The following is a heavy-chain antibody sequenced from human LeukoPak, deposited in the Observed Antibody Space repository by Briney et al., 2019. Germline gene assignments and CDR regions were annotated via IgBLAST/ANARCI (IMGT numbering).Heavy chain of an antibody. CDR1: GGTFSSYA. Sequence: SVKVSCKASGGTFSSYAISWVGQAPGQGLEWMGGIIPIFGTANYAQKFQGRVTIATDESTSTAYMELSSLRSEDAAVYYCAREGGGYCSSTSCPQVGYWGQGTLVTVSS. V-gene: IGHV1-69*05. J-gene: IGHJ4*02. CDR2: IIPIFGTA. CDR3: AREGGGYCSSTSCPQVGY. D-gene: IGHD2-2*01.